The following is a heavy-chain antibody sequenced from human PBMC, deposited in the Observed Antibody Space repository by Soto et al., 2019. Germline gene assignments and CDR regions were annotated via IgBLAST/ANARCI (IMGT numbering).Heavy chain of an antibody. CDR1: GFTFSRYS. CDR2: MSTGSSPI. Sequence: QPGGSLRLSCAASGFTFSRYSMNWVRQAPGKGLEWISFMSTGSSPIYYADSVKGRFTISRDDAKNSLFLQMNSLRADDTAFYYCVRDQDSSLPNWFDLWGQGTLVTVSS. CDR3: VRDQDSSLPNWFDL. D-gene: IGHD3-22*01. J-gene: IGHJ5*02. V-gene: IGHV3-48*01.